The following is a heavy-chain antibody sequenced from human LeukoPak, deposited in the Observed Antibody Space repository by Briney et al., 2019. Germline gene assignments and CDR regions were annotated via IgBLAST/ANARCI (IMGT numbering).Heavy chain of an antibody. CDR3: AKVGGYGDFWSY. D-gene: IGHD4-17*01. Sequence: GGSLRLSCAASGFTFSTFAMIWVRQPPGKGLEWVSSIFPSGGEIHYADSVRGRFTISRDNSKSTLSLQMNSLRAEDTAVYYCAKVGGYGDFWSYWGQGTLVTASS. J-gene: IGHJ4*02. V-gene: IGHV3-23*01. CDR1: GFTFSTFA. CDR2: IFPSGGEI.